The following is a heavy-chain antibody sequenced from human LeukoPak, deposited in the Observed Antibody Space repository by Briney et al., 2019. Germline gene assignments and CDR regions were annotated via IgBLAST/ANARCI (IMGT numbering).Heavy chain of an antibody. V-gene: IGHV4-4*02. CDR3: ARTGYNYGLDY. CDR2: VYHSGST. D-gene: IGHD5-18*01. CDR1: GGSIGNTNW. J-gene: IGHJ4*02. Sequence: SETLSLTCAVSGGSIGNTNWWTWVRQPPGKGLEWIGEVYHSGSTNYTPSLKSRVTISVDKSKNQFSLKLSSVTAADTAVYYCARTGYNYGLDYWGQGTLVTVSS.